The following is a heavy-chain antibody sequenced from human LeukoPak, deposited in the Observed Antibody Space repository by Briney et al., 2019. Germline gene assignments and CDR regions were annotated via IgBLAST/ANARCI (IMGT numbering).Heavy chain of an antibody. J-gene: IGHJ4*02. CDR2: ISAYNGNT. CDR1: GYTFTSYG. CDR3: ARASQRSRYCSSTSCPRTLNGDY. D-gene: IGHD2-2*01. V-gene: IGHV1-18*01. Sequence: GASVKVSCKASGYTFTSYGISWVRQAPGQGLEWMGWISAYNGNTNYAQKLQGRVTMTTDTSTSTAYMELRSLRSDDTAVYYCARASQRSRYCSSTSCPRTLNGDYWGQGTLVTVSS.